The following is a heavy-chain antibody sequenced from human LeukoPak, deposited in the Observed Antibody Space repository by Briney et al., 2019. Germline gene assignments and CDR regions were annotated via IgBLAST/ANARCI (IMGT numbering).Heavy chain of an antibody. CDR1: GFTFSSYA. CDR3: AKLLAPSYYAMDV. Sequence: TGGSLRLSGAASGFTFSSYAMNWVSQAPGKGLEWSSIITRSRCRTYYAGSVKGRFTTSTDASQNTLYLPMSSLTAEDTAVYYCAKLLAPSYYAMDVWGQGTTVTVSS. V-gene: IGHV3-23*01. CDR2: ITRSRCRT. J-gene: IGHJ6*02. D-gene: IGHD2-15*01.